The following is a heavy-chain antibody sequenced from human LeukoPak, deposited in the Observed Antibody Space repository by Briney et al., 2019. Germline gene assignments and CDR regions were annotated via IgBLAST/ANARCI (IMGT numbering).Heavy chain of an antibody. CDR1: GFTFSSYS. CDR2: ISSSSTI. D-gene: IGHD3-10*01. CDR3: ARDVGVAGSYPNAFDI. V-gene: IGHV3-48*01. J-gene: IGHJ3*02. Sequence: PGGSLRLSCAASGFTFSSYSMNWVRQAPGKGLEWVSYISSSSTIYYADSVKGRFTISRDNAKNSLYLQMNSLRAEDTAVYYCARDVGVAGSYPNAFDIWGQGTVVTVSS.